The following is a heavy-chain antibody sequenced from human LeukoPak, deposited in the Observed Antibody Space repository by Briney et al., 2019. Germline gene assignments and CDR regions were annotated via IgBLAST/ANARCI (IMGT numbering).Heavy chain of an antibody. D-gene: IGHD3-22*01. CDR2: ISYDGSNK. J-gene: IGHJ4*02. Sequence: GGSLRLSCAASGFTFSSYAMHWVRQAPGKGLEWVAVISYDGSNKYYADSVKGRFTISRDNSKNTLYLQMNSLRAEDTAVYYCASPYDSSGNWGQGTLVTVSS. CDR1: GFTFSSYA. V-gene: IGHV3-30-3*01. CDR3: ASPYDSSGN.